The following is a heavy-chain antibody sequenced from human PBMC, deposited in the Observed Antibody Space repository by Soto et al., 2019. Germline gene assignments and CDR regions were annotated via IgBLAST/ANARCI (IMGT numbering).Heavy chain of an antibody. V-gene: IGHV3-64*01. CDR3: ARREHSQYYYMDV. Sequence: PGGSLRLSCAASGFTFSNYAMDGVRQAPGKVLEYVSGISSNGVGTYYANSVKDRFTISRDNSKNTLYLQMGSLRAEDMAVYYFARREHSQYYYMDVWGQGTAVTVSS. CDR2: ISSNGVGT. J-gene: IGHJ6*03. CDR1: GFTFSNYA.